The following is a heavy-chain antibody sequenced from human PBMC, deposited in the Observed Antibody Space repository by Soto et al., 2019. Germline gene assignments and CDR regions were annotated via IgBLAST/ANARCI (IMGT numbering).Heavy chain of an antibody. Sequence: QLQLQESGPGLVKPSETLSLTCTVSGGSISSSSYYWGWIRQPPGKGLEWIGSIYYSGSTYYNPSLKSRVTISVDTSKNQFSLKLSSVTAADTAVYYCARLGSTKDAFDIWGQGTMVTVSS. CDR2: IYYSGST. CDR1: GGSISSSSYY. V-gene: IGHV4-39*01. CDR3: ARLGSTKDAFDI. J-gene: IGHJ3*02. D-gene: IGHD1-1*01.